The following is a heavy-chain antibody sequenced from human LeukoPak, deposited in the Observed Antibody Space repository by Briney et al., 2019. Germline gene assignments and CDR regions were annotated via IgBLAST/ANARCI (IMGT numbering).Heavy chain of an antibody. J-gene: IGHJ4*02. CDR2: ISWNSGSI. V-gene: IGHV3-9*01. Sequence: GGSLRLSCAASGFTFSSYWMHLVRQAPGKGLEWVSGISWNSGSIGYADSVKGRFTISRDNAKNSLYLQMNSLRAEDTALYYCAKDIDTAMVTSGLDYWGQGTLVTVSS. CDR1: GFTFSSYW. CDR3: AKDIDTAMVTSGLDY. D-gene: IGHD5-18*01.